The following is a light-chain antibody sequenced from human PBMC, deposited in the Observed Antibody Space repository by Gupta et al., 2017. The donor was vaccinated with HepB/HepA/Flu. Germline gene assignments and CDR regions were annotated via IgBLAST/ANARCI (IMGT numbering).Light chain of an antibody. CDR1: QYISNY. Sequence: DIQLSQSRSSLSASAGDRITITCRASQYISNYLNWFQQRLGRAPKVLICATSNLQNGVPSRFSGSGSGTDFALTITNLQPEDFATYYCQQNYSSPLTFGGGTKVEI. J-gene: IGKJ4*01. V-gene: IGKV1-39*01. CDR2: ATS. CDR3: QQNYSSPLT.